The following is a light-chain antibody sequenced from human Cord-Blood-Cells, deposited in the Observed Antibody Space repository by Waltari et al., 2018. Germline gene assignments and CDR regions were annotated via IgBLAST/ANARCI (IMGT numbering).Light chain of an antibody. V-gene: IGKV3-11*01. CDR2: DAS. CDR1: QRVSSY. CDR3: QQRSNWPPVFT. Sequence: EIVLTQSPATLSLSPGERATLSCRASQRVSSYLAWYQQKPGQAPRLLIYDASNRATGIPARFSGSGSGTDFTLTISRLELEDFAVYDCQQRSNWPPVFTFGPWTKVDIK. J-gene: IGKJ3*01.